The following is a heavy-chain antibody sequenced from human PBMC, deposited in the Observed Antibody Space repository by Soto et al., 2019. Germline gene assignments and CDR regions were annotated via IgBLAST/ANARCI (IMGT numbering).Heavy chain of an antibody. CDR1: GFTFSSYW. D-gene: IGHD3-16*01. V-gene: IGHV3-74*01. CDR3: ARGGGLNGYFDL. Sequence: EVQLVESGGGLVQPGGSLRLSCAASGFTFSSYWMHWVRQAPGKGLVWVSRINSDGSSTSYADSVKGRFTISRDNAKNALYLQMNSLRAQDTAVYYFARGGGLNGYFDLWGRGTLVTVSS. J-gene: IGHJ2*01. CDR2: INSDGSST.